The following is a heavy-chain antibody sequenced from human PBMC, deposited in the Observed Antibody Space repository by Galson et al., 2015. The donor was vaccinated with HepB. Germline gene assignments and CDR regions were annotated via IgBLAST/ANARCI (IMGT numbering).Heavy chain of an antibody. V-gene: IGHV4-39*01. J-gene: IGHJ4*02. Sequence: YWGWIRQPPGKGLEWIGSIYFSGNTNYNPSLKSRVTISVDASKNQFSLKLSSATAADTAMYYCATFWNAGSSNRLEYYFDYWGQGTLVTVSS. CDR2: IYFSGNT. CDR1: Y. D-gene: IGHD1-26*01. CDR3: ATFWNAGSSNRLEYYFDY.